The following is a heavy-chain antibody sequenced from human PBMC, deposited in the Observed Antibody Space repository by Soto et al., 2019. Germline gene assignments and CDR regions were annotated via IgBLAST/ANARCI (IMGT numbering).Heavy chain of an antibody. D-gene: IGHD4-17*01. V-gene: IGHV3-73*02. J-gene: IGHJ5*02. Sequence: EVPLVESGGGLVQPGGSLKLSCAASGFTFSGSAMHWVRQASGKGLEWVGRIRSKANSYATAYAASVKGRFTISRDDSKNTAYLQMNSLKTEDTAVYYCTSLRNWFDPWGQGTLVTVSS. CDR3: TSLRNWFDP. CDR2: IRSKANSYAT. CDR1: GFTFSGSA.